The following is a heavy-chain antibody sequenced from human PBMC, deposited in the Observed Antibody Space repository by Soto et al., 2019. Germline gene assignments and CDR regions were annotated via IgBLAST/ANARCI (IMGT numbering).Heavy chain of an antibody. Sequence: QVQLVESGGGVVQPGRSLRLSCAASGFTFRTYGMHWVRQAPGKGLEWVAFIWSDGSDSYYADSVKGRFTISRDSSKNTLYLQMSSLRAEDTAVYYCARDGAFREIDYWGQGTLVTVSS. J-gene: IGHJ4*02. D-gene: IGHD2-15*01. CDR1: GFTFRTYG. CDR3: ARDGAFREIDY. V-gene: IGHV3-33*01. CDR2: IWSDGSDS.